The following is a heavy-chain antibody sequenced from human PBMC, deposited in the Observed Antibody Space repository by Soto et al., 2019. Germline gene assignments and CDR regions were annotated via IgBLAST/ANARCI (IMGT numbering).Heavy chain of an antibody. CDR1: GFTFSSYG. V-gene: IGHV3-30*18. CDR2: ISYDGSNK. CDR3: AKDPDY. Sequence: GGSLRLSCAASGFTFSSYGMHWVRQAPGKGLEWVAVISYDGSNKYYADSVKGRFTISRDNSRNTLYLQMNSLRAEDTAVYYCAKDPDYWGQGTLVTVSS. J-gene: IGHJ4*02.